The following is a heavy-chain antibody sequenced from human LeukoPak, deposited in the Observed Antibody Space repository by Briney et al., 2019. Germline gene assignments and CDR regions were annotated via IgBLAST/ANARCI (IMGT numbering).Heavy chain of an antibody. J-gene: IGHJ4*02. V-gene: IGHV3-73*01. Sequence: PGGSLRLSCAAYGFTFSGSAMHWVRQASGEGLKWVGRIRSKANSYATAYAASVKGRFTISRDDSKNTAYLQMNSLKTEDTAVYYCSRHRPGYSSGWNFDYWGQGTLVTVSS. D-gene: IGHD6-19*01. CDR3: SRHRPGYSSGWNFDY. CDR2: IRSKANSYAT. CDR1: GFTFSGSA.